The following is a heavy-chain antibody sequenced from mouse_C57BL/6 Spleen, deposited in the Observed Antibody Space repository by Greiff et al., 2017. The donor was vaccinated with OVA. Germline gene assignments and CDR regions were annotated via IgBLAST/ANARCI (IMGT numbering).Heavy chain of an antibody. J-gene: IGHJ2*01. CDR2: ISDGGSYT. Sequence: EVNLVESGGGLVKPGGSLKLSCAASGFTFSNYAMSWVRQTPEKRLEWVATISDGGSYTYYPDNVKGRFTISRDNAKNNLYLEMSHLKSEDTAMYYCARDRIFDYWGQGTTLTVSS. CDR3: ARDRIFDY. V-gene: IGHV5-4*01. CDR1: GFTFSNYA.